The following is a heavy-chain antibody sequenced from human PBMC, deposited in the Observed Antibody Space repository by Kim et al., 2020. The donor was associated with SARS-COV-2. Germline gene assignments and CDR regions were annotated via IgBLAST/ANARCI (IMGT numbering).Heavy chain of an antibody. Sequence: GGSLRLSCAASGFSFSSYAMSWVRQAPGKGLEWVSAISASGGDTYYAASVMKRRFTISRDNSKNTLYLQTSSLRAEDTAVYYCAQYLQSGADSWGQGTLVSVSS. CDR3: AQYLQSGADS. CDR2: ISASGGDT. J-gene: IGHJ5*02. CDR1: GFSFSSYA. V-gene: IGHV3-23*01. D-gene: IGHD3-10*01.